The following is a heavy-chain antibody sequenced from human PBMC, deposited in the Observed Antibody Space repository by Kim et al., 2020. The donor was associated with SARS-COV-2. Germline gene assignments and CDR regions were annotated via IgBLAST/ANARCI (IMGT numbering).Heavy chain of an antibody. D-gene: IGHD2-2*01. V-gene: IGHV1-46*01. J-gene: IGHJ6*02. Sequence: ASVKVSCKASGYTFTSYYMHWVRQAPGQWLEWMGIINPSGGSTSYAQKFQGRVTMTRDTSTSTVYMELSSLRSEDTAVYYCARDHIVVVPAATDPYYYYYGMDVWGQGTTVTVSS. CDR3: ARDHIVVVPAATDPYYYYYGMDV. CDR1: GYTFTSYY. CDR2: INPSGGST.